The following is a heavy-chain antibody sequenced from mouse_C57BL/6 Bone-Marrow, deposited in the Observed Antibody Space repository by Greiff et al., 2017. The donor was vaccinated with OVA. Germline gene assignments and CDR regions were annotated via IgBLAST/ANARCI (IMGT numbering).Heavy chain of an antibody. CDR2: IWTGGGT. V-gene: IGHV2-9-1*01. J-gene: IGHJ4*01. Sequence: QVQLKESGPGLVAPSQSLSITCTVSGFSLTSYAISWVRQPPGKGLEWLGVIWTGGGTNYNSALKSRLSISKDNSKSQVFLKMNSLQTDDTARYYCATNPFSYYYGSMDYWGQGTSVTVSS. D-gene: IGHD1-1*01. CDR1: GFSLTSYA. CDR3: ATNPFSYYYGSMDY.